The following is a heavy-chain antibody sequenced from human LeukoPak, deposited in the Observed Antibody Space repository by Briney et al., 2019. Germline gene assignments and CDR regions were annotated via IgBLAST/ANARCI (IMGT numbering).Heavy chain of an antibody. CDR3: AGVYHLLRYFDL. D-gene: IGHD2-15*01. CDR2: IYHSGST. V-gene: IGHV4-30-2*01. Sequence: SETLSPTCAVSGGSISSGGYSWSWIRQPPGKGLEWIGYIYHSGSTNYNPSLKSRVTISIDTSKNQFSLKLSSVTAADTAVYYCAGVYHLLRYFDLWGRGTLVTVSS. J-gene: IGHJ2*01. CDR1: GGSISSGGYS.